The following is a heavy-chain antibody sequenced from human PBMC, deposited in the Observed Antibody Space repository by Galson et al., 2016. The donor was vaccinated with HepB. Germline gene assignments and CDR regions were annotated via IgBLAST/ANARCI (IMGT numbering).Heavy chain of an antibody. V-gene: IGHV3-53*01. Sequence: SLRLSCAASGFSVSSNYMSWVRQAPGKGLEWVSVIYSSGSTYYADSVKGRFTISRDNSKNTLFLQMNSVGAEDTAVYYCARDIVVAPSATGYYGMDVWGQGTTVTVSS. D-gene: IGHD2-2*01. J-gene: IGHJ6*02. CDR3: ARDIVVAPSATGYYGMDV. CDR2: IYSSGST. CDR1: GFSVSSNY.